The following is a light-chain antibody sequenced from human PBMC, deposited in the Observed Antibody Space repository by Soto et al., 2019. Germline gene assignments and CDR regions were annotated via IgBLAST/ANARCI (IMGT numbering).Light chain of an antibody. CDR1: SSNIGGYNV. J-gene: IGLJ1*01. CDR3: CSYVGATTYV. CDR2: EGI. Sequence: QSALTQPASVSGSPGQSITISCSGTSSNIGGYNVVSWYQQHPGKAPQVIVYEGIKRPSGVSDRFSGSTSGSTAPLTISGIQAEDEAEYYCCSYVGATTYVFGSGTKVTVL. V-gene: IGLV2-23*01.